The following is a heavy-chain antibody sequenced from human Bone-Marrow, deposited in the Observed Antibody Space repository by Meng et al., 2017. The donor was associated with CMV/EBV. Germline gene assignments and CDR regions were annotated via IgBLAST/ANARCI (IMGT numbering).Heavy chain of an antibody. D-gene: IGHD5-18*01. V-gene: IGHV3-21*01. J-gene: IGHJ4*02. CDR3: ARGLWLFDY. Sequence: GGSLRLSCAGSGFTFSSYSMNWVRQAPGKGLEWVSSVSSSSSYIYYADSLKGRFTISRDNAKNSLYLQMDSLTAEDTGVYYCARGLWLFDYWGQGTLVTVSS. CDR2: VSSSSSYI. CDR1: GFTFSSYS.